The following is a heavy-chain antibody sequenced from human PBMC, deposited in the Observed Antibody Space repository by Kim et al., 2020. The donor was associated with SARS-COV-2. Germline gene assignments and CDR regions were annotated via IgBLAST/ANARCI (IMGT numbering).Heavy chain of an antibody. D-gene: IGHD2-21*01. J-gene: IGHJ3*02. V-gene: IGHV3-21*04. CDR3: ARTHIAAVNAIDAFDI. Sequence: DPVKGRFTISRDNAKNSLFFQMKSLRAEETAVYYCARTHIAAVNAIDAFDIWGQGTTVTVPS.